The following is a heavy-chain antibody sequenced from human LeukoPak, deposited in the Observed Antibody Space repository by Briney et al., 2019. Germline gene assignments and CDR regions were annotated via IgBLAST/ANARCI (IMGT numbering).Heavy chain of an antibody. J-gene: IGHJ6*03. D-gene: IGHD3-10*01. CDR2: ISYDGSNK. Sequence: GGSLRLSCAASGFTFSSYAMHWVRQAPGKGLEWVAVISYDGSNKYYADSVKGRFTISRDNSKNTLYLQMNNLRAEDTAVYYCARDTMVRGVIRDYYYMDVWGKGTTVTVSS. CDR3: ARDTMVRGVIRDYYYMDV. V-gene: IGHV3-30*04. CDR1: GFTFSSYA.